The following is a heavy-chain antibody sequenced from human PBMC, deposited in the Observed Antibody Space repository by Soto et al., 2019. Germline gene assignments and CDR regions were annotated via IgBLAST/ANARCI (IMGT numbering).Heavy chain of an antibody. Sequence: GGSLRLSCAASGFTFSSYWMSWVRQAPGKGLEWVANIKQDGSEKYYVDYVKGRITISRDNAKNSLYLQMNSMRAEDTAVYYCARDHTDDAFDIWGQGTMVTVSS. V-gene: IGHV3-7*01. J-gene: IGHJ3*02. CDR1: GFTFSSYW. CDR3: ARDHTDDAFDI. CDR2: IKQDGSEK.